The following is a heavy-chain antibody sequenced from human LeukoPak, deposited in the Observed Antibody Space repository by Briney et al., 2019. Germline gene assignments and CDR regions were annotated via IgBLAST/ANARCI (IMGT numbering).Heavy chain of an antibody. CDR2: ISSSGSPI. CDR3: ARADYYDSSGWD. CDR1: GFTFSSYE. D-gene: IGHD3-22*01. Sequence: GGSLRLSCAASGFTFSSYEMNWVRQAPGKGLEWVSYISSSGSPIYYADSVKGRFTISRDNAKNSLYLQMNSLRAEDTAVYYSARADYYDSSGWDWGQGTLVTVSS. V-gene: IGHV3-48*03. J-gene: IGHJ4*02.